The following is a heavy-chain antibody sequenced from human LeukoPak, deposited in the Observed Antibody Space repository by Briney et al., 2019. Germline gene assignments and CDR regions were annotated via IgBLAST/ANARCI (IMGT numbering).Heavy chain of an antibody. J-gene: IGHJ4*02. Sequence: GGSLRLSCAASGFTLSSYWMTWVRQAPGKGLEWVAKIKPDGSKEYYVDFVKGRFTISRDNAKNSLYLQMNSLRAEDTAVYYCARGGMRGGDLDYWGQGTLVTVSS. CDR3: ARGGMRGGDLDY. V-gene: IGHV3-7*03. D-gene: IGHD2-8*01. CDR2: IKPDGSKE. CDR1: GFTLSSYW.